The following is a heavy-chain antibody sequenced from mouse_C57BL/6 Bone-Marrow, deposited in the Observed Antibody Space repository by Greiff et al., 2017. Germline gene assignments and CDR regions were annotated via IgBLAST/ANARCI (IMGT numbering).Heavy chain of an antibody. V-gene: IGHV1-69*01. CDR3: ARDWGDGSSWGDWYFDV. D-gene: IGHD1-1*01. CDR2: IDPSESYT. CDR1: GYTFTSYW. J-gene: IGHJ1*03. Sequence: QVQLQQPGAELVMPGASVKLSCKASGYTFTSYWMHWVKQRPGQGLEWIGEIDPSESYTNYNQKFKGKSTLTVDKSSSTAYMQLSSLTSEDSAVYYCARDWGDGSSWGDWYFDVWGTGTTVTVSS.